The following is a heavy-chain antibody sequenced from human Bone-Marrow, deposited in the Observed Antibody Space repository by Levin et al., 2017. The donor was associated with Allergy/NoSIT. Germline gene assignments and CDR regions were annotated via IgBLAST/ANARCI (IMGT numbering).Heavy chain of an antibody. CDR1: GFTFTYAW. D-gene: IGHD7-27*01. CDR3: VTDVASQGSGEFDY. Sequence: GESLKISCAASGFTFTYAWMSWVRQAPGKGPELIGRIKSKTSGGTADYAAPVKGRFTISRDDSYSTVYRQMNSLKIEDTAVYYCVTDVASQGSGEFDYWGQGALVTVSA. V-gene: IGHV3-15*01. CDR2: IKSKTSGGTA. J-gene: IGHJ4*02.